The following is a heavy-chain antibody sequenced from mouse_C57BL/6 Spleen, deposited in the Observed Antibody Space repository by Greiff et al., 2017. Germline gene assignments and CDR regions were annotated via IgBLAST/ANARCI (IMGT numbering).Heavy chain of an antibody. Sequence: QVQLQQPGAELVRPGSSVKLSCKASGYTFTSYWMHWVKQRPIQGLEWIGNIDPSDSETHYNQKFKDKATLTVDKSSSTAYMQLSSLTSEDSAVYYCARGSNFYAMDYWGQGTSVTVSS. CDR3: ARGSNFYAMDY. CDR1: GYTFTSYW. D-gene: IGHD2-5*01. V-gene: IGHV1-52*01. J-gene: IGHJ4*01. CDR2: IDPSDSET.